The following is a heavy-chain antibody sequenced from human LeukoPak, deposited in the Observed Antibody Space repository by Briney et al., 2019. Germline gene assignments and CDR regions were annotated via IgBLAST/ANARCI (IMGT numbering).Heavy chain of an antibody. D-gene: IGHD1-26*01. CDR3: ARELVGAVSFDY. V-gene: IGHV3-30*02. CDR1: GFTFSSYG. Sequence: QPGGSLRLSCAASGFTFSSYGMHWVRQAPGKGLEWVAFIRYDGSNKYYADSVKGRFTISRDNSKNTLYLQMNSLRAEDTAVYYCARELVGAVSFDYWGQGTLVTVSS. CDR2: IRYDGSNK. J-gene: IGHJ4*02.